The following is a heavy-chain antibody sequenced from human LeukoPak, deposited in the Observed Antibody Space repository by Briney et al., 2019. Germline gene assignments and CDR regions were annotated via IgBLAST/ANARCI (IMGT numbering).Heavy chain of an antibody. CDR2: IYTSGST. CDR1: GGSISSGSYY. CDR3: ARGIYCSSTSCSNSYNWFDP. Sequence: SETLSLTCTVSGGSISSGSYYWSWIRQPAGKGLEWIGRIYTSGSTNYNPSLKSRVTISVDTSKNQFSLKLSSVTAADTAVYYCARGIYCSSTSCSNSYNWFDPWGQGTLVTVSS. J-gene: IGHJ5*02. V-gene: IGHV4-61*02. D-gene: IGHD2-2*01.